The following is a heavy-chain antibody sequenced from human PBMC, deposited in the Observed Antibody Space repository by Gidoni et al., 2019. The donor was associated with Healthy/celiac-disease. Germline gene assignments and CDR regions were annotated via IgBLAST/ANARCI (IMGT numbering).Heavy chain of an antibody. CDR2: IYHSGST. CDR3: ARDLGANGLDSGI. J-gene: IGHJ4*02. CDR1: AYSISSGYY. Sequence: QVQLQESGPGLVKPSETLSLTCAVSAYSISSGYYWGWIRQPPGKGLEWIGSIYHSGSTYYNPSLKSRVTISVDTSKNQFSLKLSSVTAADTAVYYCARDLGANGLDSGIWGQGTLVTVSS. D-gene: IGHD1-26*01. V-gene: IGHV4-38-2*02.